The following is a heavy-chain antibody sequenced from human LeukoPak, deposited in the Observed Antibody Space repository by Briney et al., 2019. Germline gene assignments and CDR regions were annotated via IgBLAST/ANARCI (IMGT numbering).Heavy chain of an antibody. V-gene: IGHV4-38-2*02. CDR2: IYHSGST. CDR1: GYSISSGYY. J-gene: IGHJ4*02. CDR3: ARAIAVAGTYFDY. Sequence: PSETLSLTCTVSGYSISSGYYWGWIRQPPVKGLEWIGSIYHSGSTYYNPSLKSRVTISVDTSKNQCSLKLSSVTAADTAVYYCARAIAVAGTYFDYWGQGTLVTVSS. D-gene: IGHD6-19*01.